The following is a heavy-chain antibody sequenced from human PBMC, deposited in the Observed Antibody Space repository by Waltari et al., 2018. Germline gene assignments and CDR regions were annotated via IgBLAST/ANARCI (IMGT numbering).Heavy chain of an antibody. Sequence: QVQLVESGGGVVQPGRSLRLSCAASGFTFSSYAMHWVRQAPGKGLEWVAVISYDGSNKYYADSVKGRFTSSRDNSKNTVYLQMNSLRAEDTAVYYCARARRYYDSSGYFDYWGQGTLVTVSS. CDR3: ARARRYYDSSGYFDY. CDR2: ISYDGSNK. V-gene: IGHV3-30-3*01. J-gene: IGHJ4*02. D-gene: IGHD3-22*01. CDR1: GFTFSSYA.